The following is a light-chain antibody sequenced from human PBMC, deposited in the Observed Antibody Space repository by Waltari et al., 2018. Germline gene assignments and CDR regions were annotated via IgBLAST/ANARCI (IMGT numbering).Light chain of an antibody. V-gene: IGKV1-9*01. CDR2: AAS. J-gene: IGKJ1*01. Sequence: VTESPTVQFAAVGVTLTNTCRASQGINNYLAWYQQKPGKAPKLLIYAASTLQSGVPSRFRGSESRTDYTLSLSSMHPEDFSPYSCPLLTSHHWTFGQGPKME. CDR1: QGINNY. CDR3: PLLTSHHWT.